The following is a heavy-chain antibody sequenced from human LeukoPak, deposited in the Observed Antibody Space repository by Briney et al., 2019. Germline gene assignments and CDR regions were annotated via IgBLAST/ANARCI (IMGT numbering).Heavy chain of an antibody. V-gene: IGHV4-59*01. CDR2: IYYSGST. D-gene: IGHD6-19*01. CDR1: GGSISSYY. J-gene: IGHJ4*02. Sequence: PSETLSPTCTVSGGSISSYYWSWIRQPPGKGLEWIGYIYYSGSTNYNPSLKSRVTISVDTSKNQFSLKLGSVTAADTAVYYCARDSSGWYGGSDYWGQGTLVTVSS. CDR3: ARDSSGWYGGSDY.